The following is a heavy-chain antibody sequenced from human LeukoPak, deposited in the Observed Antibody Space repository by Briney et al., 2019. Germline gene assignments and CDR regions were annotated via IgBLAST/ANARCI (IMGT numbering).Heavy chain of an antibody. CDR3: ARGDYLKNWYFDL. CDR1: GGSISSYY. V-gene: IGHV4-59*01. J-gene: IGHJ2*01. CDR2: IYYSGST. D-gene: IGHD2/OR15-2a*01. Sequence: SETLSLTCTVSGGSISSYYWSWIRQPPGKGLDGIGYIYYSGSTNYNPSLKSRVTISVDTSKNQFSLKLSSVTAADTAVYYCARGDYLKNWYFDLWGRGTLVTVSS.